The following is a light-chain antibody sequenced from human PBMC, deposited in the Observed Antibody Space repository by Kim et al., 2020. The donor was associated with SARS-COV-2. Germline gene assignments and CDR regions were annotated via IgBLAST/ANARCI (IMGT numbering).Light chain of an antibody. J-gene: IGLJ3*02. V-gene: IGLV3-21*04. CDR2: YDS. CDR3: QVWDSSSDHRV. CDR1: NIGSKS. Sequence: SYELTQPPSVSVAPGKTARITCGGNNIGSKSVHWYQQKPGQAPVLVIYYDSDRPSGIPERFSGSNSGNTATLTLSRVEARDEADSYCQVWDSSSDHRVFG.